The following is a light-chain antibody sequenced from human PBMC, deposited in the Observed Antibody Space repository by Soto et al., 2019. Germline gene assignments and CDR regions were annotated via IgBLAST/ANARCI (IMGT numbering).Light chain of an antibody. CDR2: GSY. Sequence: EIVLTQSPGTLSLSPGERATLSCRASQSVSNNYLAWYQQRPGQAPRLLIHGSYSRATGIPDRFSGSGSGTDFTLTISRLEPEDFAVYYCQHYGTFGQGTKVDIK. CDR3: QHYGT. V-gene: IGKV3-20*01. J-gene: IGKJ1*01. CDR1: QSVSNNY.